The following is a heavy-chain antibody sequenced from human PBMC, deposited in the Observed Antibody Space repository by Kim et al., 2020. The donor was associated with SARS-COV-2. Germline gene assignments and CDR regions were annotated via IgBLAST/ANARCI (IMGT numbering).Heavy chain of an antibody. CDR3: ARLDGRGVRGAFDI. J-gene: IGHJ3*02. D-gene: IGHD3-10*01. Sequence: SPSFQGQVTISADKSISTAYLQWSSLKASDTAMYYCARLDGRGVRGAFDIWGQGTMVTVSS. V-gene: IGHV5-51*01.